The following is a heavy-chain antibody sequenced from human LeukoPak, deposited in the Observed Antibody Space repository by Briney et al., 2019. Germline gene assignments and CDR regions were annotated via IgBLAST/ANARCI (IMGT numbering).Heavy chain of an antibody. J-gene: IGHJ4*02. CDR2: ISYAGSNK. CDR1: GFTFRSYA. D-gene: IGHD2-2*01. Sequence: GGSLRLSCAASGFTFRSYAMHWVRQAPGKGLEWVAVISYAGSNKFYADSVKGRFTISRDNSENTLYLQTTGLTSEDTAVYFCTRGYCSSTSCPFDCWGQGTLVTVSS. V-gene: IGHV3-30-3*01. CDR3: TRGYCSSTSCPFDC.